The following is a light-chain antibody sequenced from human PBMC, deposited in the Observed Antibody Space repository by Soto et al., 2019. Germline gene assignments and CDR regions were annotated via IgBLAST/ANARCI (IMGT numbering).Light chain of an antibody. J-gene: IGLJ1*01. CDR3: SSYTSSSTYG. CDR1: SSDVGSYNR. Sequence: QSALTQPPSVSGSPGQSVAISCTGTSSDVGSYNRVSWYQQPPGTAPKLMIYDVSDRPSGVPDRFSGSKSGNTASLTISGLQAEDEADYYCSSYTSSSTYGFGNGTKLTVL. V-gene: IGLV2-18*02. CDR2: DVS.